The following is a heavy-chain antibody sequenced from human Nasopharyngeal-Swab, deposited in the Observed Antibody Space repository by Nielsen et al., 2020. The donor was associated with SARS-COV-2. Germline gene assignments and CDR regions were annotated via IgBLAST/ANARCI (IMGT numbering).Heavy chain of an antibody. CDR3: ARDLYDFWSGYKYYFDY. CDR1: GFIFSSYG. CDR2: IWYDGSNK. D-gene: IGHD3-3*01. J-gene: IGHJ4*02. Sequence: GESLKISCAASGFIFSSYGMHWVRQAPGKGLEWVAVIWYDGSNKYYADSVKGRFTISRDNSKNTLYLQMNSLRAEDTAVYYCARDLYDFWSGYKYYFDYWGQGTLVTVSS. V-gene: IGHV3-33*01.